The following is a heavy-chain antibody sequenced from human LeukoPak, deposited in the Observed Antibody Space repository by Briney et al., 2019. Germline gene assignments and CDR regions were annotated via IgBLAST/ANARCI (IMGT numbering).Heavy chain of an antibody. J-gene: IGHJ4*02. CDR2: ISYDGSNK. CDR3: ARTGMATTHY. D-gene: IGHD5-24*01. V-gene: IGHV3-30*04. CDR1: GFTFSSYA. Sequence: GGSLRLSCAASGFTFSSYAMHWVRQAPGKGLEWVAVISYDGSNKYYADSVKGRFTISRDNSKNTLYLQMNSLRAEDTAVYYCARTGMATTHYWGQGTLVTVSS.